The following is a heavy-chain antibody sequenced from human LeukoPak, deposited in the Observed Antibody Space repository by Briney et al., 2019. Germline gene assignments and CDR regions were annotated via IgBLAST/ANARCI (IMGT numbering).Heavy chain of an antibody. V-gene: IGHV1-18*01. D-gene: IGHD3-16*02. Sequence: ASVKVSCKASGYTFTSYGISWVRQAPGQGLEWMGWISAYNGSTNYAQKLQGRVTMTTDTSTSTAYMELRSLRSDDTAVYYCARGSIMITFGGVIVIPFFDYWGQGTLVTVSS. CDR2: ISAYNGST. J-gene: IGHJ4*02. CDR3: ARGSIMITFGGVIVIPFFDY. CDR1: GYTFTSYG.